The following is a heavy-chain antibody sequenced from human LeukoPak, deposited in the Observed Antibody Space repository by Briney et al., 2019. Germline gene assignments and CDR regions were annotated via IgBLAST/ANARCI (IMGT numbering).Heavy chain of an antibody. CDR1: GYTFTGYY. J-gene: IGHJ3*02. CDR3: AREWSSSLAFDI. Sequence: ASVKVSCKASGYTFTGYYMHWVRQPPGQGLEWMGWINPNSGGTNYAQKFQGWVTMTRDTSISTAYMELSRLRSGDTAVYYCAREWSSSLAFDIWGQGTMVTVSS. D-gene: IGHD6-6*01. CDR2: INPNSGGT. V-gene: IGHV1-2*04.